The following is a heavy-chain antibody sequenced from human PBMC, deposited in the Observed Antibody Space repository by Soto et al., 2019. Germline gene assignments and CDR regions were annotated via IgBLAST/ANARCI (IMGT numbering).Heavy chain of an antibody. D-gene: IGHD6-19*01. J-gene: IGHJ5*02. Sequence: RASVKVSCKASGYTFTSYGISWVRQAPGQGLEWMGWISAYNGNTNYAQKLQGRVTMTTDTSTSTAYMELRSLRSDDTAVYYCARRGAVAGTYMFDPWGQGTLVTVSS. V-gene: IGHV1-18*04. CDR1: GYTFTSYG. CDR3: ARRGAVAGTYMFDP. CDR2: ISAYNGNT.